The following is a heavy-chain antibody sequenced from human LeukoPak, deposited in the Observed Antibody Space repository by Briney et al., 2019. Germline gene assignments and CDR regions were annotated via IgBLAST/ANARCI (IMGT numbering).Heavy chain of an antibody. CDR1: GYTFTGYY. CDR3: ARSVKEGYCSSTSCPEFDY. J-gene: IGHJ4*02. CDR2: INPNSGGT. D-gene: IGHD2-2*01. V-gene: IGHV1-2*02. Sequence: ASVKVSCKASGYTFTGYYMHWVRQAPGQGVEWMGWINPNSGGTNYAQKFQGRVTMTRDTSISTAYMELSRLRSDDTAVYYCARSVKEGYCSSTSCPEFDYWGQGTLVTVSS.